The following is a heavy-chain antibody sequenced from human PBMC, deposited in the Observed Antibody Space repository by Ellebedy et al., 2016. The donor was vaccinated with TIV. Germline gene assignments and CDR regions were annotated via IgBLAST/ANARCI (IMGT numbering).Heavy chain of an antibody. Sequence: GESLKISCEASGFSFGAYSMSWVRQAPGKGLEWVANIKQDGTDKKYVDSVKGRFTISRDNAKNSLYLQMNSLRAEDTAVYYCARENFYDMDVWGQGTTVTVSS. J-gene: IGHJ6*02. V-gene: IGHV3-7*01. CDR3: ARENFYDMDV. CDR2: IKQDGTDK. CDR1: GFSFGAYS.